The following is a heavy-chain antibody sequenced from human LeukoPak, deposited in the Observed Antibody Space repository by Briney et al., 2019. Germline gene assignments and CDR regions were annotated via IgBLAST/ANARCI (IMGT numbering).Heavy chain of an antibody. CDR3: ASSSIAARRAFDY. Sequence: GGSLRLSCAASGFTFSSYSMNWVRQAPGKGLEWVSSISSSSSYIYYADSVKGRFTISRDNAKNSLYLQMNSLGAEDTAVYYCASSSIAARRAFDYWGQGTLVTVSS. J-gene: IGHJ4*02. CDR2: ISSSSSYI. D-gene: IGHD6-6*01. CDR1: GFTFSSYS. V-gene: IGHV3-21*01.